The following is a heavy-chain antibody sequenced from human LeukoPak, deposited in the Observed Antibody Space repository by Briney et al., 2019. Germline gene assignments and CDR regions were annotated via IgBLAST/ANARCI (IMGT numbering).Heavy chain of an antibody. Sequence: SQTLSLTCTVSGGSISSGGYYWGWVRQHPGRGLEWIGYIYYSGSTYYNPSLKSRLTISVDTSKNQFSLKLSSVTAADTAVYYCARGDYGDDSPFDYWGQGTLVTVSS. CDR2: IYYSGST. V-gene: IGHV4-31*03. J-gene: IGHJ4*02. D-gene: IGHD4-17*01. CDR3: ARGDYGDDSPFDY. CDR1: GGSISSGGYY.